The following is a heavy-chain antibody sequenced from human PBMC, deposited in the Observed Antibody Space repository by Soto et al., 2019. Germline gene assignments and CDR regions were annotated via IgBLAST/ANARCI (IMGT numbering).Heavy chain of an antibody. J-gene: IGHJ1*01. V-gene: IGHV4-31*03. D-gene: IGHD6-13*01. CDR3: ARVKQQLGTRYFQH. CDR1: GGSIISGGYY. CDR2: IYYSGST. Sequence: SETLSLTCTVSGGSIISGGYYWSWIRQHPGKGLEWIGYIYYSGSTYYNPSLKSRVTISVDTSKNQSSLKLSSVTAADTAVYYCARVKQQLGTRYFQHWGQGTLLTVSS.